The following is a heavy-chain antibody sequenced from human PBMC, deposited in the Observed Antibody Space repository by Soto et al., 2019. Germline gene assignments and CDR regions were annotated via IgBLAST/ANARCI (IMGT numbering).Heavy chain of an antibody. D-gene: IGHD3-9*01. CDR3: ARGPHYGILTGGEFDY. CDR2: IYSGGST. V-gene: IGHV3-53*01. J-gene: IGHJ4*02. Sequence: EVQLVESGGGLIQPGGSLRLSCAASGFTVSSNYMSWVRQAPGKGLEWVSVIYSGGSTYYADSVKGRFTISRDTSKNTLYLQMNSLRVEDTAVYYCARGPHYGILTGGEFDYWGQGTLVTVSS. CDR1: GFTVSSNY.